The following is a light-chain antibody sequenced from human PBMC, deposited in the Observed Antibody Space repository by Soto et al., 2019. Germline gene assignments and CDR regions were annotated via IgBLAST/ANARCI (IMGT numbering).Light chain of an antibody. J-gene: IGLJ1*01. V-gene: IGLV2-14*01. CDR3: SSYTTSNTYV. Sequence: QSVLTQPASVSGSPGQSITISCTGTSSDVGAYNSVAWYQHNPGKAPKLMIYDVSNRPSGVSSRFSGSKSANTASLSISGLQADDEADYYCSSYTTSNTYVFGTGTKVTVL. CDR1: SSDVGAYNS. CDR2: DVS.